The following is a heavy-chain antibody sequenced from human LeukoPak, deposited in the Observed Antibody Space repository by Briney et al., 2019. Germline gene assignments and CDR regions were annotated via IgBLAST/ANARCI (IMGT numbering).Heavy chain of an antibody. J-gene: IGHJ4*02. CDR3: ARGRYYYDSSGNLFDY. Sequence: PGGSLRLSCAASGFTFSSYGMSWVRQAPGKGLEWVSAISGSGGSTYYADSVKGRFTISRDNSKNTLYLQMNSLRAEDTAVYYCARGRYYYDSSGNLFDYWGQGTLVTVSS. D-gene: IGHD3-22*01. CDR2: ISGSGGST. CDR1: GFTFSSYG. V-gene: IGHV3-23*01.